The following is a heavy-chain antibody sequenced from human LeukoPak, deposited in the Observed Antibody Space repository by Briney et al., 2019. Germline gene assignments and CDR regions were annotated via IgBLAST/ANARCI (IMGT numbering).Heavy chain of an antibody. J-gene: IGHJ4*02. D-gene: IGHD4-17*01. CDR2: IDSGVSST. Sequence: GGPLRLSCAASGFTFSSYWMHWVRQAPGKGLIWVSRIDSGVSSTIYADSVKGRFTISRDNAKNTLYLQMNSLRAEDTAVYYCTRGRYYFDYWGQGTLVTVSS. V-gene: IGHV3-74*01. CDR1: GFTFSSYW. CDR3: TRGRYYFDY.